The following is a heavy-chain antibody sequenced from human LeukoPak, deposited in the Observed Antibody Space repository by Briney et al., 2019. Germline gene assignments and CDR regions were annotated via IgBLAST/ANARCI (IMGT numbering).Heavy chain of an antibody. V-gene: IGHV3-74*01. Sequence: GSLRLSCAASGLPLSSYWMHWVRQAPGKGLVCVSHINTDGTATTYADSVKGRFTISRDNAKNTLYLQMNSLRAEDTAVYYCVRDSNLSFDYWGQGALVTVSS. CDR3: VRDSNLSFDY. D-gene: IGHD1-14*01. J-gene: IGHJ4*02. CDR1: GLPLSSYW. CDR2: INTDGTAT.